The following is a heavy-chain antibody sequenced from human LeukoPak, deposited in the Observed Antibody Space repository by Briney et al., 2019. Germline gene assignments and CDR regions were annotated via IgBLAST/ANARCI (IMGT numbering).Heavy chain of an antibody. Sequence: GGSLRLSCAASGFTFSSYAMSWVRQAPGKGPEWVSAISGSGGSTYYADSVKGRFTISRDNSKNTLYLQMNSLRAEDTAVYYCAKGPLYTAMAPDGYWGQGTLVTVS. CDR2: ISGSGGST. J-gene: IGHJ4*02. D-gene: IGHD5-18*01. CDR1: GFTFSSYA. V-gene: IGHV3-23*01. CDR3: AKGPLYTAMAPDGY.